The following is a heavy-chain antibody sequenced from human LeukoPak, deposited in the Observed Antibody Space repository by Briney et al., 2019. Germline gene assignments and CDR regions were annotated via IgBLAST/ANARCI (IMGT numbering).Heavy chain of an antibody. CDR1: GFTFSSYG. D-gene: IGHD1-1*01. Sequence: GGSLRLSCAASGFTFSSYGVSWVRQAPGKGLEWVSGISGSGHRTYYADSVKGRFTISRDNSKSTLYLQMNSLRAEDTAVYYCAKTGNPATGDYWGQGTLVTVSS. CDR3: AKTGNPATGDY. V-gene: IGHV3-23*01. J-gene: IGHJ4*02. CDR2: ISGSGHRT.